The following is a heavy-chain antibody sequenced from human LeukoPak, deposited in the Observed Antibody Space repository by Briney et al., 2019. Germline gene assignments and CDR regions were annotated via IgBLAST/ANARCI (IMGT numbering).Heavy chain of an antibody. J-gene: IGHJ4*02. Sequence: PGGSLRLSCAASGFIFSSYAMHWVRQAPGKGLEWVAVISYDGSNKYYADSVKGRFTISRDNSKNTLYLQMNSLRAEDTAVYYCARDRWVYCSSTSCYRFDYWGQGTLVTVSS. CDR2: ISYDGSNK. V-gene: IGHV3-30-3*01. CDR3: ARDRWVYCSSTSCYRFDY. CDR1: GFIFSSYA. D-gene: IGHD2-2*01.